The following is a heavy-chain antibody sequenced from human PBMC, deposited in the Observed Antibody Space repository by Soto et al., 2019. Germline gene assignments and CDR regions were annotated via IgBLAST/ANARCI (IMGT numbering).Heavy chain of an antibody. D-gene: IGHD2-21*01. CDR1: GGSIRSSGYY. Sequence: QVQLQESRPGLVKPSQTLSLTCTVSGGSIRSSGYYWSWIRQHPGKSLEWIGYIFNSGSTDYHPSLKSGVSVSMDSSKNQCSLHGSSVTGAYAVVYYCARFISYFIPDQWGQGTLVTVSS. J-gene: IGHJ4*02. CDR3: ARFISYFIPDQ. V-gene: IGHV4-31*03. CDR2: IFNSGST.